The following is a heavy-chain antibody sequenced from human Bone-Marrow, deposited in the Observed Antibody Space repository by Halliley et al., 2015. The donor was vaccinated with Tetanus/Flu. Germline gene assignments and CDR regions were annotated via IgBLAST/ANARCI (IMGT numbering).Heavy chain of an antibody. V-gene: IGHV4-30-4*01. Sequence: LEWFGYWFFSGPPYYNPALGSRLAISLDPSKNQFSLKLSSVTAADTGVYYCASMTAMTSFEYWGQGTLITVSS. J-gene: IGHJ4*02. D-gene: IGHD4-17*01. CDR2: WFFSGPP. CDR3: ASMTAMTSFEY.